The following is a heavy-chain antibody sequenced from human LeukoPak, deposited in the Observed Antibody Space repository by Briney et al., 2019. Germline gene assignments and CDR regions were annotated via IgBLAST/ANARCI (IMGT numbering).Heavy chain of an antibody. V-gene: IGHV3-23*01. CDR1: GFTFGDVV. Sequence: GGSLRLSCVASGFTFGDVVMSWARQAPGKGLEWVSAISYNGASTDYADSVKGRFAISRDNSKNTLYLQMNSLRAEDTAVYYCARRTGGTKDYWGQGTQVTVSS. CDR2: ISYNGAST. J-gene: IGHJ4*02. D-gene: IGHD7-27*01. CDR3: ARRTGGTKDY.